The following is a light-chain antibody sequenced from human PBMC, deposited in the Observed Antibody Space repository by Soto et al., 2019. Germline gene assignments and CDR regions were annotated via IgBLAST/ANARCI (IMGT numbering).Light chain of an antibody. Sequence: EIVLTQSPATLSLSPGERATLSCRASQSVRSYLAWYQQKPGQTPRLLIYDAFNRATGIPARFSGRGSGTDFTLTISRLEPEDFAVYYCQQRGNWPQTFGPGTKVDI. J-gene: IGKJ3*01. V-gene: IGKV3-11*01. CDR1: QSVRSY. CDR3: QQRGNWPQT. CDR2: DAF.